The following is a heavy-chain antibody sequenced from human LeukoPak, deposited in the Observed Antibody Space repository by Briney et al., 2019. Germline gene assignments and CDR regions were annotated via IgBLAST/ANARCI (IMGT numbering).Heavy chain of an antibody. J-gene: IGHJ4*02. Sequence: SVKVSCKASGGTFSSYAISWVRQAPGQGLEWMGRIIPILGIANYAQKFQGRVTITADKSTSTASMALSSLRSEDTAVYYCARDLSPTVFDYWGQGTLVTVSS. CDR1: GGTFSSYA. CDR3: ARDLSPTVFDY. V-gene: IGHV1-69*04. D-gene: IGHD4-17*01. CDR2: IIPILGIA.